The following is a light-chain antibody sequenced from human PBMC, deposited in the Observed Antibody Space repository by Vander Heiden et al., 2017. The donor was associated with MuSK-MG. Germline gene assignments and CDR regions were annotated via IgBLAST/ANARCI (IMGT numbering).Light chain of an antibody. V-gene: IGKV1-12*01. J-gene: IGKJ4*01. Sequence: DPQMTHSPSSVSASLGHRGTITCRATQSSGTWLAWYQQKPGRAPKLLIYAASSLQSGVPARFSGSGSGTDFTLTISRLESEDFATYYCQQGGNFLHTFGGGTKVEIK. CDR3: QQGGNFLHT. CDR2: AAS. CDR1: QSSGTW.